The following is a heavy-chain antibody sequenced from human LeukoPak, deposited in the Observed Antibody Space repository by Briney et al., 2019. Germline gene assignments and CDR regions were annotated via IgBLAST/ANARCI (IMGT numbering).Heavy chain of an antibody. J-gene: IGHJ4*02. Sequence: GGSLRLSCAASGFTVSSNYMSWVRQAPGKGLEWVSVIYSGGSTYYADSVKGRFTISRDNSKNTLYLQMNSLRAEDTAVYYCAREKSDCSGGSCYGYWGQRTLVTVSS. CDR3: AREKSDCSGGSCYGY. D-gene: IGHD2-15*01. CDR2: IYSGGST. CDR1: GFTVSSNY. V-gene: IGHV3-66*01.